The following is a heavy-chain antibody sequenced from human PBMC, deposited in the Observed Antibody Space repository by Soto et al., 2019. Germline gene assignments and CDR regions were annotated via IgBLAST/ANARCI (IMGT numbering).Heavy chain of an antibody. CDR2: ISAYNGNT. CDR1: GYTFTSYG. D-gene: IGHD3-3*01. Sequence: QVQLVQSGAEVKKPGASVKVSCKASGYTFTSYGISWVRQAPGQGLEWMGWISAYNGNTNYAQKHQCRVTMTTDTSTSRAYMELRSLRSDDTAVYYCARVYDFWSGFRKQQYDYWGQGTLVTVSS. CDR3: ARVYDFWSGFRKQQYDY. V-gene: IGHV1-18*01. J-gene: IGHJ4*02.